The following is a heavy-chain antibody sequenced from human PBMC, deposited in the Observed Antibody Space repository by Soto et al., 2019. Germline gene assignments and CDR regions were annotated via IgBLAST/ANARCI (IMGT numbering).Heavy chain of an antibody. D-gene: IGHD3-10*01. J-gene: IGHJ5*02. CDR3: AKESPPNYGSGSYPWFDP. CDR2: ISGSGGST. V-gene: IGHV3-23*01. CDR1: GFTFSSYA. Sequence: QAGGSLRLSCAASGFTFSSYAMSWVRQAPGKGLEWVSAISGSGGSTYYADSVKGRFTISRDDSKNTLYLQMNSLRAEDTAVYYCAKESPPNYGSGSYPWFDPWGQGTLVTVSS.